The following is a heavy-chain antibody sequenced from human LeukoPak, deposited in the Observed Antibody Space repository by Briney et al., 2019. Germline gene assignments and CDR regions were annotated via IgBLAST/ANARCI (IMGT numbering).Heavy chain of an antibody. D-gene: IGHD2-2*01. CDR3: ARLECSSTTCPFAY. J-gene: IGHJ4*02. Sequence: GESLKISCKGSGYNFDTYWIAWVRQMPGKGLECMGLIYPGDSDTRYTPSFQGQVIISADKSTGTVYLQWTSLKASDTAIYYCARLECSSTTCPFAYWGQGTLVTVSS. V-gene: IGHV5-51*01. CDR2: IYPGDSDT. CDR1: GYNFDTYW.